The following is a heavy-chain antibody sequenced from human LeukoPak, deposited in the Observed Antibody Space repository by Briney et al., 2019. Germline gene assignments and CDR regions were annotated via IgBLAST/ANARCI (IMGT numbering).Heavy chain of an antibody. V-gene: IGHV3-30*02. CDR1: GFTFSSYG. D-gene: IGHD5/OR15-5a*01. CDR2: IRYDGSTK. J-gene: IGHJ3*02. CDR3: AKDTSPGVYEAFHI. Sequence: PGGSLRLSCAASGFTFSSYGMHWVRQAPGKGLEWVAFIRYDGSTKYYADSVKGRFTISRDNSKTTLYLQMSSLRAEDTAMYYCAKDTSPGVYEAFHIWGQGTMVTVSS.